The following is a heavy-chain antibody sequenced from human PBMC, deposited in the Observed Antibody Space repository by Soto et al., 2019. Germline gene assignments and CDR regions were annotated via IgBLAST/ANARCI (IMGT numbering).Heavy chain of an antibody. Sequence: GGSLRLSCAASGFTFSSYSMNWVRHAPGKGLEWVSSISSSSSYIYYADSVKGRFTISRDNAKNSLYLQMNSLRAEDTAVYYCARDGAYSPYGMDVWGQGTTVTVSS. J-gene: IGHJ6*02. D-gene: IGHD2-15*01. V-gene: IGHV3-21*01. CDR2: ISSSSSYI. CDR1: GFTFSSYS. CDR3: ARDGAYSPYGMDV.